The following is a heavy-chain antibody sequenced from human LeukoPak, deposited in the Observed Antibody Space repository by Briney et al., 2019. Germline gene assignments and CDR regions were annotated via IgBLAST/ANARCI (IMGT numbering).Heavy chain of an antibody. Sequence: ASVKVSCKASGYTFTGYYMHWVRQAPGQGLEWMGWINPNSGGTNYAQKFQGRVTMTRDTSISTAYMELRSLRSDDTAVYYCARAQPHYYYYYMDVWGKGTTVTVSS. V-gene: IGHV1-2*02. CDR1: GYTFTGYY. CDR2: INPNSGGT. CDR3: ARAQPHYYYYYMDV. J-gene: IGHJ6*03.